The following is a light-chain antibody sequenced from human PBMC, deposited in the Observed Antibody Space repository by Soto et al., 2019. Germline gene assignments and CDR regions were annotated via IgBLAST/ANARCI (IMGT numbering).Light chain of an antibody. Sequence: EMGMRQWAATLSVSPGERATLSCRASQSVSSNLAWYQQKPGQAPRLLIYGASTRATGIPARFSGSGSGTEFTLTISSLQSEDFAVYYCQQYNNWPRTFGQGTKVDIK. CDR1: QSVSSN. J-gene: IGKJ1*01. CDR2: GAS. CDR3: QQYNNWPRT. V-gene: IGKV3-15*01.